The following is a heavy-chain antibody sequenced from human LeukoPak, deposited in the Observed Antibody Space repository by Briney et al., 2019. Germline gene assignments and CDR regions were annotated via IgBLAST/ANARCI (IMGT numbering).Heavy chain of an antibody. CDR3: ARGYSSSWYLD. J-gene: IGHJ4*02. CDR1: GFNFSSYS. D-gene: IGHD6-13*01. CDR2: ISSSSSFT. Sequence: PGGSLRLSCAGSGFNFSSYSMSWVRQAPWKGLEFVSSISSSSSFTYYADSVKGRFTISRDNAKKSLSLQMNSLRADDTAVYYCARGYSSSWYLDWGQGTLVTVSS. V-gene: IGHV3-21*01.